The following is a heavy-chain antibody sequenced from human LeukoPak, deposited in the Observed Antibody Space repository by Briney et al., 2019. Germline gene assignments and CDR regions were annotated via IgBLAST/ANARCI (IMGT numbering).Heavy chain of an antibody. D-gene: IGHD3-22*01. CDR3: ARGQLLAGVVVIPGIDY. CDR1: GFTFDDYA. V-gene: IGHV3-9*01. Sequence: GRSLRLSCAASGFTFDDYAMRWVRQAPGKGLEWVSGISWNSGSIGYADSVKGRFTISRDNAKNSLYLQMNSLRAEDTAVYYCARGQLLAGVVVIPGIDYWGQGTLVTVSS. J-gene: IGHJ4*02. CDR2: ISWNSGSI.